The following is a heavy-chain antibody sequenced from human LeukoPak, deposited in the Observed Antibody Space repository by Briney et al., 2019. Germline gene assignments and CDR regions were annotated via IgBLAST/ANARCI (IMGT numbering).Heavy chain of an antibody. Sequence: GGSLRLSCAASGFTFSSYSMNWVRQAPGKGLEWVSYISSSSSTICYADSVKGRFTISRDNAKNSLYLQMNSLRAEDTAVYYCARTKWYYDSRGAGNYFDYWGQGTLVTVSS. CDR3: ARTKWYYDSRGAGNYFDY. CDR1: GFTFSSYS. CDR2: ISSSSSTI. J-gene: IGHJ4*02. D-gene: IGHD3-22*01. V-gene: IGHV3-48*01.